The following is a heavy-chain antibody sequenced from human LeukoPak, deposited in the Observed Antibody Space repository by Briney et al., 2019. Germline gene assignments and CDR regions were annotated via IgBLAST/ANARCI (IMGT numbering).Heavy chain of an antibody. D-gene: IGHD6-13*01. CDR3: AHSLASDAFDI. CDR1: GGSMSSSSYY. CDR2: IYYSGST. Sequence: SETLSLTCIVSGGSMSSSSYYWSWIRQPPGKGLEWIGYIYYSGSTNYNPSLKSRVTISVDTSKNQFSLKLSSVTAADTAVYYCAHSLASDAFDIWGQGTMVTVSS. V-gene: IGHV4-61*01. J-gene: IGHJ3*02.